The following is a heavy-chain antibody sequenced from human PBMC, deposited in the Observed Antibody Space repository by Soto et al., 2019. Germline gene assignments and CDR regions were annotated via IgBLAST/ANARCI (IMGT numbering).Heavy chain of an antibody. J-gene: IGHJ4*02. CDR2: INDDGIST. Sequence: VGSLRLSCAASGFTFSMYWMHWVRQVPGKGPEWVSRINDDGISTNYADSVKGRFTISRDNAKNTLYLQMNALRVEDTAVYYCTRGPRSTSTGTGAFWGQGTLVTVSS. CDR1: GFTFSMYW. CDR3: TRGPRSTSTGTGAF. D-gene: IGHD1-1*01. V-gene: IGHV3-74*01.